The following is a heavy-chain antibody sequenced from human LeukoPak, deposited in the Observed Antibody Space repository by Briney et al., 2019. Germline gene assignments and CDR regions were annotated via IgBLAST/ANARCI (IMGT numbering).Heavy chain of an antibody. D-gene: IGHD3-16*01. J-gene: IGHJ4*02. CDR3: ARGESLELVSLGYYFDY. CDR2: ISAYNGNT. CDR1: GYTFTSYG. Sequence: ASVKVSCKASGYTFTSYGISWVRQAPGQGLEWMGWISAYNGNTNYAQKLQGRVTMTTDTSTSTAYMELRSLRSDDTAVYYCARGESLELVSLGYYFDYWGQGTLVTVSS. V-gene: IGHV1-18*01.